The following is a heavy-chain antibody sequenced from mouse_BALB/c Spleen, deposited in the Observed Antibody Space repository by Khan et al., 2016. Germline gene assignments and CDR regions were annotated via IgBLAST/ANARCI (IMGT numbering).Heavy chain of an antibody. Sequence: VQLQQPGPELMKPGASVKISCKASGYSFTSYYMHWVKQSHGKSLEWIGYIDPFNGGTSYNQKFKGKATLTVDKSSSTAYMHLSSLTSEDSAVYYCARPYYGYGYYFDYWGQGTTLTVSS. CDR3: ARPYYGYGYYFDY. CDR1: GYSFTSYY. J-gene: IGHJ2*01. CDR2: IDPFNGGT. D-gene: IGHD2-9*01. V-gene: IGHV1S135*01.